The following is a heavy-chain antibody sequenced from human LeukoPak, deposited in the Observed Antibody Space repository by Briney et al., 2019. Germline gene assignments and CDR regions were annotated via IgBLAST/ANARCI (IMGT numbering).Heavy chain of an antibody. V-gene: IGHV3-23*01. CDR1: GFTLSSYA. CDR2: ISGSGGST. CDR3: ANTYSSGWY. J-gene: IGHJ4*02. D-gene: IGHD6-19*01. Sequence: GVSLRLSCAASGFTLSSYAMSWVRQAPGKGLEGVSAISGSGGSTYYADSVKGRFTISRDNSKNTLYLQMNSLRAEDTAVYYCANTYSSGWYWGQGTLVTVSS.